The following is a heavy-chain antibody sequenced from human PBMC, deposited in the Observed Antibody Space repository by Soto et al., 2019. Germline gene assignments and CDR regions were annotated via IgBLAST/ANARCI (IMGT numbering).Heavy chain of an antibody. CDR2: ISYSGNT. D-gene: IGHD6-19*01. CDR3: ADDGAASAWFFY. CDR1: GGSISKINSY. Sequence: PSETLSLTCPVSGGSISKINSYWGWIRQPPGKGLEWIGSISYSGNTFYNPSLKSRVTISVDPSKNQFSLNLNSVTDADTAIYYCADDGAASAWFFYWGQGTLVTVSS. J-gene: IGHJ4*02. V-gene: IGHV4-39*01.